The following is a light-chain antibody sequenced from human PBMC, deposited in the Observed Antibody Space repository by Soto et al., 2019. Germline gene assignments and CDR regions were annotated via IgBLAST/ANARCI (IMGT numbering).Light chain of an antibody. Sequence: EIVMTQSPATLSVSPGETTRLSCRASQSINSDVAWYQQKVGQTPRLLIHGASTRATGIAARFSASGSGTDFTLTISRLEPEDFALYYCQHYVERSPITFGQGRRLEI. CDR1: QSINSD. CDR3: QHYVERSPIT. CDR2: GAS. J-gene: IGKJ5*01. V-gene: IGKV3D-15*01.